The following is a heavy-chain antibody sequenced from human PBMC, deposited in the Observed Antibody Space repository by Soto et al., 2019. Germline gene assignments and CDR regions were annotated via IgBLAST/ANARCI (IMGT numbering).Heavy chain of an antibody. Sequence: QITLKESGPTLLKPTQTLTLTCTYSGFSLRTTGVGVGWIRQPPGKALEWLGVIYWDDDKRYSPSLKSRLTFTSDISKSQVVLTMTNMDPVDTATYFCAHTWGLPFDYWGQGALFIVSS. CDR1: GFSLRTTGVG. J-gene: IGHJ4*02. CDR2: IYWDDDK. D-gene: IGHD7-27*01. V-gene: IGHV2-5*02. CDR3: AHTWGLPFDY.